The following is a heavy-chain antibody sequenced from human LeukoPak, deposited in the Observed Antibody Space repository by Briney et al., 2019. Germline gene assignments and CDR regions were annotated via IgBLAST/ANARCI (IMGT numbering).Heavy chain of an antibody. CDR3: ARYYYDSSGPGAFDP. CDR1: GGTFSSYT. J-gene: IGHJ5*02. D-gene: IGHD3-22*01. Sequence: SVKVSCKASGGTFSSYTISWVRQAPGQGLEWMGRIIPILGIANYAQKFQGRVTITADKSTSTAYMELSSRRSEDTAVYYCARYYYDSSGPGAFDPWGQGTLVTVSS. CDR2: IIPILGIA. V-gene: IGHV1-69*02.